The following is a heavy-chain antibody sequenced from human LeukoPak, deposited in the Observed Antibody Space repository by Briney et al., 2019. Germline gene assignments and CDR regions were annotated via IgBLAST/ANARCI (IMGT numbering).Heavy chain of an antibody. CDR3: ARVVVINDFWCGYPTGLYYYYYGMDV. CDR1: GYTFSSYA. Sequence: GGSLRLSCADSGYTFSSYAMHWVRQAPGKGLEWVAVISYDGSNKYYADSVKGRFTISRDNSKNTLYLQMNSLRAEDTAVYYCARVVVINDFWCGYPTGLYYYYYGMDVWGQGTTVTVSS. V-gene: IGHV3-30-3*01. D-gene: IGHD3-3*01. CDR2: ISYDGSNK. J-gene: IGHJ6*02.